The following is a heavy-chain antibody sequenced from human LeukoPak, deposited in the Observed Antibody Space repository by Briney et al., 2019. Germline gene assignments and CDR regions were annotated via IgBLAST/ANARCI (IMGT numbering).Heavy chain of an antibody. V-gene: IGHV4-34*01. CDR2: INRSGST. CDR1: GGSFSGYY. Sequence: SETLSLTCAVYGGSFSGYYWSWIRQPPGKGLEWIGEINRSGSTNYNPSLKSRVTISVDTSKNQFSLKLSSVTAADTAVYYCARAPLAYYDFWSGYLNWFDPWGQGTLVTVSS. CDR3: ARAPLAYYDFWSGYLNWFDP. J-gene: IGHJ5*02. D-gene: IGHD3-3*01.